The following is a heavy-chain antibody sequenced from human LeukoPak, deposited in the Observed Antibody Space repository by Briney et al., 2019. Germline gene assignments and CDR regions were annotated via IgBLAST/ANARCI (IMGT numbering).Heavy chain of an antibody. CDR3: ARGRYCSGGSCYGEFDP. V-gene: IGHV1-69*04. CDR2: IIPILGIA. Sequence: SVKVSCKASGGTFSSYAISWVRQAPGQGLEWMGRIIPILGIANYAQKFQGRVTITADKSTSTAYMELSSLRSEDTAVYYCARGRYCSGGSCYGEFDPWGQGTLVTVSS. D-gene: IGHD2-15*01. CDR1: GGTFSSYA. J-gene: IGHJ5*02.